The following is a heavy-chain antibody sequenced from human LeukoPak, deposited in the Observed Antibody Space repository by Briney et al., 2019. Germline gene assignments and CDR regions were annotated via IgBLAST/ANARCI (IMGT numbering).Heavy chain of an antibody. V-gene: IGHV4-59*08. J-gene: IGHJ3*02. CDR3: ARRNDFDI. Sequence: WGSLRLSCAASGFTFSSYEMNWVRQAPGKGLEWIGYIYYSGSTDSNPSLKSRVTISVDTSKNQFTLKLTSVTAADTAMYYCARRNDFDIWGTGTMVTVSS. CDR1: GFTFSSYE. CDR2: IYYSGST.